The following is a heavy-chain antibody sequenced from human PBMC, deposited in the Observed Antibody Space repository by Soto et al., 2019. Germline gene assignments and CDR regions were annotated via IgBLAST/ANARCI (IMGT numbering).Heavy chain of an antibody. D-gene: IGHD2-21*02. J-gene: IGHJ5*02. CDR3: ARTALGWFDP. CDR2: IFYSGRSGST. CDR1: GGSISSYY. V-gene: IGHV4-59*01. Sequence: QVQLQDSGPGLVKPSETLSLTCSVSGGSISSYYWSWIRQPRGKGLEWIGYIFYSGRSGSTNHNPSLKSRVTTSVDTSKDQFSLKLSSLTAADTAVYYCARTALGWFDPWGQGNLVTVSS.